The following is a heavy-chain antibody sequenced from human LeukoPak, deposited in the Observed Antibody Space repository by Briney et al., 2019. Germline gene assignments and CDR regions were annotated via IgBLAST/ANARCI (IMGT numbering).Heavy chain of an antibody. J-gene: IGHJ5*02. V-gene: IGHV4-39*07. CDR1: GGSISSSSYY. D-gene: IGHD5-12*01. CDR2: IYYSGST. CDR3: ASLPSGYDLPNWFDP. Sequence: SETLSLTCTVSGGSISSSSYYWGWIRQPPGKGLEWIGSIYYSGSTYYNPSLKSRVTISVDTSKNQFSLKLSSVTAADTAVYYSASLPSGYDLPNWFDPWGQGTLVTVSS.